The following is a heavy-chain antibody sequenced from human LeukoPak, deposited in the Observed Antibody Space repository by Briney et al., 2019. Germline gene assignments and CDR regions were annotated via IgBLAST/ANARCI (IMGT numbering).Heavy chain of an antibody. Sequence: GASVKVSCKASGYTFTSYGISWVRQAPGQGLEWMGRIIPILGIANYAQKFQGRVTITADKSTSTAYMELSSLRSEDTAVYYCARDGIVGATYFDYWGQGTLVTVSS. CDR1: GYTFTSYG. J-gene: IGHJ4*02. CDR2: IIPILGIA. V-gene: IGHV1-69*04. D-gene: IGHD1-26*01. CDR3: ARDGIVGATYFDY.